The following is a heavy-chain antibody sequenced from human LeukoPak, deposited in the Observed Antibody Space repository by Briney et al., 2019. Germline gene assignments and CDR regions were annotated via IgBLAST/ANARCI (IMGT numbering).Heavy chain of an antibody. CDR3: ASPQEYTPYYYYGMDV. J-gene: IGHJ6*04. V-gene: IGHV1-69*13. D-gene: IGHD1-1*01. CDR2: IIPIFGTA. CDR1: GGTFSSYA. Sequence: ASVKVSCKASGGTFSSYAISWVRQAPGQGLEWMGGIIPIFGTANYAQKFQARVTITADESTSTAYMELSSLRSEDTAVYYCASPQEYTPYYYYGMDVWGKGTTVTVSS.